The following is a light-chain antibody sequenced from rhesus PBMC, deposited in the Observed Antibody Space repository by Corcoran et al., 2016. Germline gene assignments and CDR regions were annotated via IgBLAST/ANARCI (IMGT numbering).Light chain of an antibody. J-gene: IGLJ1*01. V-gene: IGLV2-13*02. CDR2: EVS. CDR3: SSYASSSAFI. Sequence: QAALTQSPSVSGSPGQSVTISRTGTSSDIGGYNRVSWYQQHPGKAPKLMIYEVSKRPSGVSDRFSGSKSGNTASLTISGLQAEDEADYYCSSYASSSAFIFGAGTRLTVL. CDR1: SSDIGGYNR.